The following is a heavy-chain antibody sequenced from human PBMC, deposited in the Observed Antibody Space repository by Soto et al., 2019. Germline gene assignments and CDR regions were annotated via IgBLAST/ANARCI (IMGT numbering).Heavy chain of an antibody. Sequence: PSETLSLTCAVYGGSFSGYYWSWIRQPPGKGLEWIGEINHSGSTNYNPSLKSRVTISVDTSKNQFSLKLSSVTAADTAVYYCARGLGSRLRMAVAGQTQNWFDPWGQGTLVTVSS. V-gene: IGHV4-34*01. CDR2: INHSGST. D-gene: IGHD6-19*01. CDR1: GGSFSGYY. J-gene: IGHJ5*02. CDR3: ARGLGSRLRMAVAGQTQNWFDP.